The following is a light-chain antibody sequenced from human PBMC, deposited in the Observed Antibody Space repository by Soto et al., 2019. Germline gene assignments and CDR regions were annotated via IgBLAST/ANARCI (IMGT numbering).Light chain of an antibody. CDR1: QSVNSN. J-gene: IGKJ1*01. V-gene: IGKV3-15*01. CDR2: GAS. Sequence: IVMTQSPATLPVSPGERATLSCRASQSVNSNLAWFQQKPGQAPRLLIHGASTRATDIPARFSGSGSGTEFTLSISSLQPEDFEVYYCQQYNDWPRWTFGQGIKVEIX. CDR3: QQYNDWPRWT.